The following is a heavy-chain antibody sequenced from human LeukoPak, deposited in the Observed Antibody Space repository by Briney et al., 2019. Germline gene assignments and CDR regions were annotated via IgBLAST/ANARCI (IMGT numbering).Heavy chain of an antibody. D-gene: IGHD6-13*01. Sequence: LTGGSLRLSCAASGFTFSSYSMNWVRQAPGKGLEWVSYISSSSSTIYYADSVKGRFTISRDNAKNSLYLQMNSLRAEDTAVYYCARGASIAAAGPDWYFDLWGRGTLVTVSS. CDR3: ARGASIAAAGPDWYFDL. CDR1: GFTFSSYS. CDR2: ISSSSSTI. V-gene: IGHV3-48*04. J-gene: IGHJ2*01.